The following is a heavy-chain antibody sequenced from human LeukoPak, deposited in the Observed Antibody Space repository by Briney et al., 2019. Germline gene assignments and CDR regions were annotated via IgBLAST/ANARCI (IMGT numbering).Heavy chain of an antibody. CDR1: GYTFTGYY. D-gene: IGHD2-2*01. Sequence: VSVKVSCKASGYTFTGYYMHWVRQAPGQGLEWMGWINPNSGGTNYAQKFQGRVTMTRDTSISTAYMELSRLRSDDTAVYYCASEPRGRYCSSTSCYHYYYYMDVWGKGTTVTISS. J-gene: IGHJ6*03. CDR3: ASEPRGRYCSSTSCYHYYYYMDV. V-gene: IGHV1-2*02. CDR2: INPNSGGT.